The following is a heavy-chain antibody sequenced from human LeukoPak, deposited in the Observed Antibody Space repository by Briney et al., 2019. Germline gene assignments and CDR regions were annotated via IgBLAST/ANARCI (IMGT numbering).Heavy chain of an antibody. Sequence: PGGSLRLSCAAAGFAFSSNAMSWVRQAPDKGLEWVSTISGSGGGTYYADSVKGRFTISRDDSKNTLYLQMNSLRADDTAVYYCAKDLGRYRNNFFDYWGQGNLVTVSS. D-gene: IGHD1-26*01. V-gene: IGHV3-23*01. CDR3: AKDLGRYRNNFFDY. CDR2: ISGSGGGT. J-gene: IGHJ4*02. CDR1: GFAFSSNA.